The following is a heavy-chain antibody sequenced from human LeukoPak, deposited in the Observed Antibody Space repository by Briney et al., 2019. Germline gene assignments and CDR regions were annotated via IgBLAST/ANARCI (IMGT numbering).Heavy chain of an antibody. V-gene: IGHV3-23*01. D-gene: IGHD3-16*01. Sequence: QPGGSLRLSCAASGFTFSNYAMSWVRQAPGKGLEWVSAISGSGGSTYYADSVKGRFTISRDNSQNTLHLQMNSLRAEDTAVYYCAKTFYDYVWGSTIDYWGQGTLVTVSS. CDR3: AKTFYDYVWGSTIDY. J-gene: IGHJ4*02. CDR2: ISGSGGST. CDR1: GFTFSNYA.